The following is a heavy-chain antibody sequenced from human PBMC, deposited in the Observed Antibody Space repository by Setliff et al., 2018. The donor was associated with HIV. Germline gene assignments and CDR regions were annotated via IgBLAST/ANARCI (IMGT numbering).Heavy chain of an antibody. J-gene: IGHJ4*02. CDR2: IIPIFGTT. D-gene: IGHD1-26*01. CDR3: AREGNSGHGGQIEFDY. Sequence: SVKVSCKASGGTSISYAINWVRQAPGQGLEWMGGIIPIFGTTNYAQKFQGRVTITADESTSTVYMELSSLRSDDTALYYCAREGNSGHGGQIEFDYWGQGTLVTVSS. CDR1: GGTSISYA. V-gene: IGHV1-69*13.